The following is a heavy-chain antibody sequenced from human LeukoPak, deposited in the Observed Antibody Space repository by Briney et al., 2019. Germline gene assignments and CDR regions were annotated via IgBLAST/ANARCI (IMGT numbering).Heavy chain of an antibody. CDR3: VKWGGYFYGYPPLDYFFDH. V-gene: IGHV3-23*01. CDR2: ISGSSDNT. J-gene: IGHJ4*02. D-gene: IGHD5-18*01. CDR1: GFTYRSHA. Sequence: GGSLRLSCAVSGFTYRSHAMSWVRQAPGKGLEWVSVISGSSDNTYYADSVKGRFTISRDNSKNTLYLQMNSLRVEDTAVYYCVKWGGYFYGYPPLDYFFDHWGQGTLVTVSS.